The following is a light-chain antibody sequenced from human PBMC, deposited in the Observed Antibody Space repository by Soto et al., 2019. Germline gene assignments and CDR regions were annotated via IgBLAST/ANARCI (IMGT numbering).Light chain of an antibody. J-gene: IGKJ3*01. CDR3: QQYNTWPLS. Sequence: EIVMTQSPATLSVSPGERATLSCRASESVRSNLARYQQKPGQAPRLLIYGASTRATGIPARFSGSGSGTEFTLTISSLQSEDFAVYYCQQYNTWPLSFGPGTKVDIK. CDR1: ESVRSN. CDR2: GAS. V-gene: IGKV3-15*01.